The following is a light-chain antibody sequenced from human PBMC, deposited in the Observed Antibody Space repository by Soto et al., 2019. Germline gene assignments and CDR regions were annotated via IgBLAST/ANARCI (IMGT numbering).Light chain of an antibody. CDR2: STT. CDR1: TGAVTSGYY. J-gene: IGLJ2*01. CDR3: LLYYGGGVV. Sequence: QAVVTQEPSLTVSPGGTVTLTCGSSTGAVTSGYYPNWFQQKPGQPPRALIYSTTYKHSWTPARFSGSLLGGKAALTLSGVQPEDEADYYGLLYYGGGVVFGGGTKLTVI. V-gene: IGLV7-43*01.